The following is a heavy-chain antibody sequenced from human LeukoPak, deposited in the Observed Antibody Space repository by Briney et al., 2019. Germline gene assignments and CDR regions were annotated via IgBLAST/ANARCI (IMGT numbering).Heavy chain of an antibody. CDR2: IYYSGTT. D-gene: IGHD3-10*01. CDR1: GGSISRSSYY. J-gene: IGHJ4*02. Sequence: PSETLSLTCTVSGGSISRSSYYWSWIRQPPGKGLEWIGYIYYSGTTKYNPSLKSRVTISVDTSKNQFSLKLSSVTAADTAVYYCAREGITMGFFDYWGQGTLVTVSS. CDR3: AREGITMGFFDY. V-gene: IGHV4-61*01.